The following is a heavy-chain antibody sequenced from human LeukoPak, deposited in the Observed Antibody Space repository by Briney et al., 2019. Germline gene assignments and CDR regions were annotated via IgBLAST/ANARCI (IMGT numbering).Heavy chain of an antibody. D-gene: IGHD6-6*01. CDR3: ANEIRPNDY. CDR2: ISISGDRT. Sequence: GGSLRLSCAASEFTFSNHAMTWVRQAPGKGLEWVSSISISGDRTYYADSVKGRFTISRDNSKNTVYLQMNSLEAEDTAIYYCANEIRPNDYWGQGTLVTVSS. J-gene: IGHJ4*02. CDR1: EFTFSNHA. V-gene: IGHV3-23*01.